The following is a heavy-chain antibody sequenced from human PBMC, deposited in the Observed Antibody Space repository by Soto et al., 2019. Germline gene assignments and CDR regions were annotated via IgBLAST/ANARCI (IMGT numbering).Heavy chain of an antibody. CDR3: AKDRESGSYEPFDY. J-gene: IGHJ4*02. CDR1: GYTFTSFN. Sequence: QVQLVQSGAEVKKPGASVKVSCKASGYTFTSFNINWVRQAPGQGLEWMGWIIPYNGNTNYAQKFQDRVTLTTETSTSTAYMELRSLRSDDTAVYYCAKDRESGSYEPFDYWGQGTLVTVSS. D-gene: IGHD1-26*01. CDR2: IIPYNGNT. V-gene: IGHV1-18*04.